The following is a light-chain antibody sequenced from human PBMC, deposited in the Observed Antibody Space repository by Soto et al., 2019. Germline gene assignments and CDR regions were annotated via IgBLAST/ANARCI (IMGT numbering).Light chain of an antibody. J-gene: IGLJ1*01. Sequence: QSALTQPASVSGSPGQSITISCTGASSDIGYYKYVSWYQQHPGKAPKLIIYEVSNRPSGVSDRFSASKSGNTASLTISGLQADDEADFYCTSYTVSRSYVFGTGTKLTVL. CDR3: TSYTVSRSYV. CDR2: EVS. V-gene: IGLV2-14*01. CDR1: SSDIGYYKY.